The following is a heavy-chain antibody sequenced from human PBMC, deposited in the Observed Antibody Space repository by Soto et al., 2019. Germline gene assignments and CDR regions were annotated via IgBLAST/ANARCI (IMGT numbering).Heavy chain of an antibody. CDR3: AADPYEGSGSYDY. J-gene: IGHJ4*02. CDR2: IVVGSGNT. V-gene: IGHV1-58*01. CDR1: GFTFTSSA. D-gene: IGHD3-10*01. Sequence: SVKVSCKASGFTFTSSAVQWVRQARGQRLEWIGWIVVGSGNTNYAQKFQERVTITRDMSTSTAYMELSSLRSEDTAVYYCAADPYEGSGSYDYWGQGTLVTVSS.